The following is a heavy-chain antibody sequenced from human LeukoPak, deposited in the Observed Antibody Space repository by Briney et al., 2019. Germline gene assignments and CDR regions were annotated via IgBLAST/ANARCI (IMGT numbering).Heavy chain of an antibody. V-gene: IGHV5-10-1*01. J-gene: IGHJ4*02. D-gene: IGHD6-19*01. Sequence: GESLKISCKGSGYNFTSYWISWARQMPGKGLEWMGWLDPSDSYTNYSPSFQGNVTISADKSISTAYLQWSSLKASDTAMNYCARQGGEHSSGPIDYWGQGTLVTVSS. CDR2: LDPSDSYT. CDR1: GYNFTSYW. CDR3: ARQGGEHSSGPIDY.